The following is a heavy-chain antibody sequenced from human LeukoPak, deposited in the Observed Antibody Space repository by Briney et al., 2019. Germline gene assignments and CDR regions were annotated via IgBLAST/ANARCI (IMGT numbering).Heavy chain of an antibody. CDR2: ISSSSSYI. J-gene: IGHJ6*02. CDR1: GFPFSSYS. D-gene: IGHD3-10*02. V-gene: IGHV3-21*04. Sequence: GGSLRLSWVASGFPFSSYSMNWVRQAPGKGLEWISCISSSSSYIYYADSVKGRFTISRDNAKNSVYLQMNSLRAEDTALYFCANYIQRPPGMDVWGQGTMVTVSS. CDR3: ANYIQRPPGMDV.